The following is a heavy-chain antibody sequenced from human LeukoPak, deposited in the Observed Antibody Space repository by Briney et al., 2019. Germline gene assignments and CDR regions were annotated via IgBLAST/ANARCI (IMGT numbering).Heavy chain of an antibody. CDR2: INPNSGDT. V-gene: IGHV1-2*02. Sequence: ASVKVSCKASGYTFTGYYMHWVRQAPGQGLEWMGWINPNSGDTNYAQKFQGRVTMTRDTSITTAYMELSRLRSDDTAVYYCARFDQAGGFDLWGRGTLVTVSS. CDR1: GYTFTGYY. J-gene: IGHJ2*01. CDR3: ARFDQAGGFDL. D-gene: IGHD3-9*01.